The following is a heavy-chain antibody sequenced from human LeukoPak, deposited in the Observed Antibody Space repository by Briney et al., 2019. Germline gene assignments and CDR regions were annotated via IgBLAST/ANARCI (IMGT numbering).Heavy chain of an antibody. CDR1: GFTFNNYA. D-gene: IGHD6-13*01. J-gene: IGHJ3*02. V-gene: IGHV3-30-3*01. CDR2: ISYDGSNK. Sequence: TGGSLRLSCAASGFTFNNYAMIWVRQAPGKGLEWVAVISYDGSNKYYADSVKGRFTISRDNSKNTLYLQMNSLRAEDTAVYYCARAVSSWYAFDIWGQGTMVTVSS. CDR3: ARAVSSWYAFDI.